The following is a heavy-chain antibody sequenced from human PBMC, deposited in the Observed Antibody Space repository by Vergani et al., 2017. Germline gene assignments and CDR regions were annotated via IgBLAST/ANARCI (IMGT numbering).Heavy chain of an antibody. V-gene: IGHV3-53*01. CDR3: ARTPAMGYCSGGSCYPFDY. Sequence: EVQLVESGGGLIQPGGSLRLSCAASGFTVSSNYMSWVRQAPGKGLEWVSVIYSGGSTYYADSVKGRFTISRDNSKNTLYLQMNSLRAEDTAVYYCARTPAMGYCSGGSCYPFDYWGQGTLVTVSS. CDR1: GFTVSSNY. J-gene: IGHJ4*02. D-gene: IGHD2-15*01. CDR2: IYSGGST.